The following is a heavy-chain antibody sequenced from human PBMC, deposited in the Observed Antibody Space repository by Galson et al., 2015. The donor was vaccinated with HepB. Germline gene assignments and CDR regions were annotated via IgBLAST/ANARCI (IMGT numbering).Heavy chain of an antibody. CDR2: VTHSGTT. D-gene: IGHD3-16*02. CDR1: GGSFSDYY. J-gene: IGHJ4*02. V-gene: IGHV4-34*01. Sequence: ETLSLTCAVYGGSFSDYYYTWIRQSPGKGLEWIGQVTHSGTTNYNPSLKSRVTISVETSKNQFSLKLSSVTAADTAVYFCARVGVIMFGGAIVVPHFFDYWGQGTLVTVSS. CDR3: ARVGVIMFGGAIVVPHFFDY.